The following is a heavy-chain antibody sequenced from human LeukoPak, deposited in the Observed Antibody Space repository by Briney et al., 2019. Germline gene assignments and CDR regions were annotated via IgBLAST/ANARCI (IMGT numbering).Heavy chain of an antibody. D-gene: IGHD6-19*01. CDR3: ARDRVGSGWPRPYYFEV. CDR1: GYTLTGYY. J-gene: IGHJ4*02. V-gene: IGHV1-2*02. Sequence: ASVKVSCKASGYTLTGYYLHWVRQAPGQGLEWMGWINPNTGATHSARKFQGRITMTRDSSISTAYMDLSRLRSDDTAVYYCARDRVGSGWPRPYYFEVWGQGTLVTVSS. CDR2: INPNTGAT.